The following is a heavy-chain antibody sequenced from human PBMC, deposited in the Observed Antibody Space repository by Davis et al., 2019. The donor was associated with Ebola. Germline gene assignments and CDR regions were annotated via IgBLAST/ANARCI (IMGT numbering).Heavy chain of an antibody. J-gene: IGHJ6*02. CDR1: GYTLTELS. Sequence: ASVKVSCKVSGYTLTELSMHWVRQAPGKGLEWMGGFDPEDGETIYAQKFQGRVTMTEDTSTDTAYMELSSLRSEDTAVYYCATINRIVQGVTRDYYYYGMDVWGQGTTVTVSS. CDR3: ATINRIVQGVTRDYYYYGMDV. V-gene: IGHV1-24*01. D-gene: IGHD3-10*01. CDR2: FDPEDGET.